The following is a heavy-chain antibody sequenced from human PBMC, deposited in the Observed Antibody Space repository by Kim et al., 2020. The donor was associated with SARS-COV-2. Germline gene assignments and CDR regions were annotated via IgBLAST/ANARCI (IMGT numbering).Heavy chain of an antibody. CDR3: ARGLRYYDFWSGYSNLNFDY. CDR2: INAGNGNT. D-gene: IGHD3-3*01. CDR1: GYTFTSYA. Sequence: ASVKVSCKASGYTFTSYAMHWVRQAPGQRLEWMGWINAGNGNTKYSQKFQGRVTITRDTSASTAYMELSSLRSEDTAVYYCARGLRYYDFWSGYSNLNFDYWGQGTLVTVSS. V-gene: IGHV1-3*01. J-gene: IGHJ4*02.